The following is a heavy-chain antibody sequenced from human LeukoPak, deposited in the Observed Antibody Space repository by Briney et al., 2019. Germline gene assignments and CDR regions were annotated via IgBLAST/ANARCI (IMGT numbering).Heavy chain of an antibody. CDR3: ARERGYSGYDPNWFDP. CDR1: GGSISSYY. V-gene: IGHV4-59*12. CDR2: IYYSGST. Sequence: SETLSLTCTVSGGSISSYYWSWIRQPPGKGLEWIGYIYYSGSTNYNPSLKSRVTISVDKSKNQFSLKLSSVTAADTAVYYCARERGYSGYDPNWFDPWGQGTLVTVSS. D-gene: IGHD5-12*01. J-gene: IGHJ5*02.